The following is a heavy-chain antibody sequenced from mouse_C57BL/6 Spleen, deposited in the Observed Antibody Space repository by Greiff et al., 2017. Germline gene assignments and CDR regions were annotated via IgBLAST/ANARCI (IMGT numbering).Heavy chain of an antibody. V-gene: IGHV1-19*01. CDR3: ARGDSSGSFAY. CDR2: INPYNGGT. Sequence: EVQLQESGPVLVKPGASVKMSCKASGYTFTDYYMNWVKQSHGKSLEWIGVINPYNGGTSYNQKFKGKATLTVDKSSSTAYMELNSLTSEDSAVYYCARGDSSGSFAYWGQGTLVTVSA. CDR1: GYTFTDYY. D-gene: IGHD3-2*02. J-gene: IGHJ3*01.